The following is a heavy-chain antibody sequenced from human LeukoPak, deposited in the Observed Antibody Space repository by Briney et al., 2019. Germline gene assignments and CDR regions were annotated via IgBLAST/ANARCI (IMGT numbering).Heavy chain of an antibody. Sequence: GGSLRLSCAASGFTVITNDMTWVRQAPGKGLEWVSVLYSDGNTKYADSVQGRFTISRDNSKNTLYIEMNSLSPDDTAVYYCARGVEPLAANTLAYWGQGTLVTVSS. CDR1: GFTVITND. J-gene: IGHJ4*02. CDR3: ARGVEPLAANTLAY. V-gene: IGHV3-53*01. D-gene: IGHD1-14*01. CDR2: LYSDGNT.